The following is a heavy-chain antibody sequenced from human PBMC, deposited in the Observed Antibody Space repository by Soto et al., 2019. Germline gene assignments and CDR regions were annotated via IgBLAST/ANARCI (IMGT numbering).Heavy chain of an antibody. CDR1: GNTFPYRY. J-gene: IGHJ4*02. CDR2: ITPFSGDV. Sequence: SVKVSCKALGNTFPYRYLHWVRQAPGQALEWMGWITPFSGDVHYAQKFQERVTITRDRSINTAYMRMSSLRSEDTAMYFCASGGAGSGPFTWELPDHWGQGTLVTVSS. D-gene: IGHD1-26*01. V-gene: IGHV1-45*02. CDR3: ASGGAGSGPFTWELPDH.